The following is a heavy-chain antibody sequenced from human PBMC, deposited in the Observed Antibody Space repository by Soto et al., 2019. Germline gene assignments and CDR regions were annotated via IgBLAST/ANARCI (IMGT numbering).Heavy chain of an antibody. CDR1: GFTFDDYA. D-gene: IGHD6-13*01. V-gene: IGHV3-9*01. CDR3: AKDKDSAAGRGYFDY. J-gene: IGHJ4*01. CDR2: ISWNSGGI. Sequence: EVPLVESGGGLVQPGRSLRLSCAASGFTFDDYAMHWVRQVPGKGLEWVSGISWNSGGIGYADSVKGLFTISRDNAKNSLYLQMNSLTTEDTALYYCAKDKDSAAGRGYFDYWGQGTLVTVSS.